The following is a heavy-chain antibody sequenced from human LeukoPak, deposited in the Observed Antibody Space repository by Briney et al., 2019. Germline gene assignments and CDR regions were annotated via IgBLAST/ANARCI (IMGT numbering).Heavy chain of an antibody. D-gene: IGHD3-3*01. J-gene: IGHJ4*02. CDR1: GYTFTSYA. V-gene: IGHV1-3*01. CDR2: INAGNGNT. CDR3: ARDHWVFPVRFLFDY. Sequence: ASVKVSCKASGYTFTSYAMHWVRQAPGQRLEWMGWINAGNGNTKYSQKFQGRVTITRDTSASTAYMELSSLRSEDTAVYYCARDHWVFPVRFLFDYWGQGTLVTVSS.